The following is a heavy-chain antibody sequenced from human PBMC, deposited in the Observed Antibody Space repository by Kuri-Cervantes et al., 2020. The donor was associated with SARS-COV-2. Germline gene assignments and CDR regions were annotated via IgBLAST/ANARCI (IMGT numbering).Heavy chain of an antibody. D-gene: IGHD5-12*01. V-gene: IGHV4-34*01. CDR1: GGSFSDYY. CDR2: IKHCGNT. CDR3: ARSGYDHYFDY. J-gene: IGHJ4*02. Sequence: SETLSLTCAVYGGSFSDYYWSWVRQPPGKGLEWFGEIKHCGNTDYDPSLKSRVTISIDTSKNQFSLKLSSVTAAATAVYYCARSGYDHYFDYWGQGTLVTVSS.